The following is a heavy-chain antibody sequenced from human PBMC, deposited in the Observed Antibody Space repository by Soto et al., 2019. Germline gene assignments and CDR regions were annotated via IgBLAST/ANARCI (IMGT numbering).Heavy chain of an antibody. CDR3: ARRYGDCFDF. D-gene: IGHD4-17*01. Sequence: PSETLSLTCTVSGGSISSSDYYWGWIRQPPGKGLEWIGSVYYDGSTYYHPSFKSRVTISVDTSKNQFSLKLSSVTAADTAVYYCARRYGDCFDFWGQGTLVTVSS. CDR1: GGSISSSDYY. J-gene: IGHJ4*02. CDR2: VYYDGST. V-gene: IGHV4-39*01.